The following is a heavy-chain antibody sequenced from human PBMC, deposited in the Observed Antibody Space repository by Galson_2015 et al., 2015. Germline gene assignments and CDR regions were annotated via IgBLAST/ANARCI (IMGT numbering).Heavy chain of an antibody. CDR3: ARGSSSSSNWFDP. J-gene: IGHJ5*02. Sequence: SVKVSCKASGYAFTTYAMHWVRQAPGQRLEWMGWINTGNGNTKYSQKFQGRVTITRDTSAGTAYMDLSSLQSEDTAVYYCARGSSSSSNWFDPWGQGTLVTVSS. CDR1: GYAFTTYA. D-gene: IGHD6-6*01. V-gene: IGHV1-3*04. CDR2: INTGNGNT.